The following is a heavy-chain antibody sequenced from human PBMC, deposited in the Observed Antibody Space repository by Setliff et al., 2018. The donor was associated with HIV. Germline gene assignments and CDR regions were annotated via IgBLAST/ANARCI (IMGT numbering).Heavy chain of an antibody. CDR3: VRDLGDGYNWFDP. D-gene: IGHD1-26*01. V-gene: IGHV1-24*01. Sequence: ASVKVSCKVPGYTLSDLSIHWVRQTGKKGLEWMGGFDAEDDDVIYARKFQGGVTMTRDTSTSTLYMEVSSLKSEDTAVYFCVRDLGDGYNWFDPWGQGTLVTVSS. CDR1: GYTLSDLS. J-gene: IGHJ5*02. CDR2: FDAEDDDV.